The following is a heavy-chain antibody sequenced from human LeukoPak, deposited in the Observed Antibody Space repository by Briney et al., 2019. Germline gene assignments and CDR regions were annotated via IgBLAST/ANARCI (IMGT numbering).Heavy chain of an antibody. CDR3: ARDRVVVPAAFDY. CDR1: GYTFTAYY. CDR2: INPNSGGT. D-gene: IGHD2-2*01. J-gene: IGHJ4*02. Sequence: ASVKVSCKASGYTFTAYYMHWVRQAPGQGLEWMGWINPNSGGTDYAQKFQGRVTMTRDTSISTAYMELSRLRSDDTAVYYCARDRVVVPAAFDYWGQGTLVTVSS. V-gene: IGHV1-2*02.